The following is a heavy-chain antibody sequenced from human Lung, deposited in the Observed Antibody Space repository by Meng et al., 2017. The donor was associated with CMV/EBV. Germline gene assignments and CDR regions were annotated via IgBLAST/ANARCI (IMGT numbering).Heavy chain of an antibody. V-gene: IGHV3-30*02. D-gene: IGHD6-13*01. CDR2: IWSNGGTK. CDR1: GFTFRNYG. CDR3: ARDSISWYFDY. Sequence: GGSLRLXCTASGFTFRNYGVHWVRQAPGKGLGWVAFIWSNGGTKFYADSVDGRFTISRDNSRNVVYLQMDSLRPGDTAIYYCARDSISWYFDYWGPGALVTVSS. J-gene: IGHJ4*01.